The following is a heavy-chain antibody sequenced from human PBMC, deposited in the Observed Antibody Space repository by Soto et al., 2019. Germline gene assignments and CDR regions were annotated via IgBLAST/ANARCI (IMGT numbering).Heavy chain of an antibody. V-gene: IGHV3-30-3*01. CDR2: ISYDGSNK. J-gene: IGHJ4*02. D-gene: IGHD3-22*01. Sequence: GVSLRLSCAASGFTFSSYAMHWVRQAPGKGLEWVAVISYDGSNKYYADSVKGRFTISRDNSKNTLYLQMNSLRAEDTAVYYCARPRQRYYDSSGYYSSYFDYWGQGTLVTVSS. CDR3: ARPRQRYYDSSGYYSSYFDY. CDR1: GFTFSSYA.